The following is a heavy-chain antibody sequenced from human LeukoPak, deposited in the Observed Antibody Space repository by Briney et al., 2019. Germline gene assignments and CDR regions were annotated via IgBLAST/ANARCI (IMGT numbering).Heavy chain of an antibody. CDR1: GGTFSSNA. CDR3: TKSITMVRELYP. CDR2: IIPIFGTA. Sequence: SVKVSCKASGGTFSSNAFSWVRQAPAQGLEWMGRIIPIFGTANYAQTFQGRVTITTDESTSTAYMELSSLRSADTAVYYCTKSITMVRELYPWGQGNLVTVSS. J-gene: IGHJ5*02. V-gene: IGHV1-69*05. D-gene: IGHD3-10*01.